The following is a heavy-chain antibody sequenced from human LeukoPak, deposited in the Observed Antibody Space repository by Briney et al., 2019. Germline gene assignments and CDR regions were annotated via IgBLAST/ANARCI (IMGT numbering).Heavy chain of an antibody. D-gene: IGHD4-11*01. Sequence: ASVKVSCKASAYTFTSYYMHWVRQAPGQGLERMGIINPSGGSTNYEQKFQGRVTITRATSTGKVYMELSSHSSRDKAADFCARASLHHYSYYTEVWGKGTTFTVS. CDR3: ARASLHHYSYYTEV. CDR2: INPSGGST. CDR1: AYTFTSYY. V-gene: IGHV1-46*01. J-gene: IGHJ6*03.